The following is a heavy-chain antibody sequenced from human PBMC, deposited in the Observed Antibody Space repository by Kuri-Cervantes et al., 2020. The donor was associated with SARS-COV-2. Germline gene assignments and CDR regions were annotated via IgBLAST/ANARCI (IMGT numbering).Heavy chain of an antibody. V-gene: IGHV1-69*13. Sequence: SVKVSCKASGCTFSSYAISWVRQAPGQGLEWMGGIIPIFGTANYAQKFQGRVTITADESTSTAYMELNSLRAEDTAVYYCARDRPYSSSWYFYYYYMDVWGKGTMVTVSS. D-gene: IGHD6-13*01. J-gene: IGHJ6*03. CDR2: IIPIFGTA. CDR3: ARDRPYSSSWYFYYYYMDV. CDR1: GCTFSSYA.